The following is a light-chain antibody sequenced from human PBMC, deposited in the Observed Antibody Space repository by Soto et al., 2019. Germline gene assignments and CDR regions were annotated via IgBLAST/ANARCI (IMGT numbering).Light chain of an antibody. V-gene: IGKV1-13*02. CDR1: QGISSA. Sequence: AIQLTQSRASLSASVGDRVTITCRANQGISSALAWYQQKPGKAPKYLIYDASTLESGVPSRFSGSGSGTDLTLTISSLQPEDFATYYCQQFYSYPLTFGGGTKVEIK. CDR2: DAS. CDR3: QQFYSYPLT. J-gene: IGKJ4*01.